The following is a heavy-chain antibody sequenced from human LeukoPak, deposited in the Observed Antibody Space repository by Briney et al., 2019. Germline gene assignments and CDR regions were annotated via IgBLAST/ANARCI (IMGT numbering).Heavy chain of an antibody. CDR3: AKDAPYYYDSSGYGGAFDI. Sequence: ASVKVSCKASGYTFTGYYMHWVRQAPGQGLEWMGWINPNSGGTNYARKFQGRVTMTRDTSISTAYMELSRLRSDDTAVYYCAKDAPYYYDSSGYGGAFDIWGQGTMVTVSS. D-gene: IGHD3-22*01. CDR2: INPNSGGT. J-gene: IGHJ3*02. V-gene: IGHV1-2*02. CDR1: GYTFTGYY.